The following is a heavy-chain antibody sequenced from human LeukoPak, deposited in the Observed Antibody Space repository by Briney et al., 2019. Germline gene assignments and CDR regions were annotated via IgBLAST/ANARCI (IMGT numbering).Heavy chain of an antibody. Sequence: SETLSLTCAVYGGSFSGYYWSWIRQPPGKGLEWIGEVNHSGSTNYNPSLKSRVTISVDTSKNQFSLKLGSVTAADTAVYYCARVEVPAAGHWLDRWGQGTLVTVPS. CDR1: GGSFSGYY. CDR2: VNHSGST. J-gene: IGHJ5*02. CDR3: ARVEVPAAGHWLDR. V-gene: IGHV4-34*01. D-gene: IGHD2-2*01.